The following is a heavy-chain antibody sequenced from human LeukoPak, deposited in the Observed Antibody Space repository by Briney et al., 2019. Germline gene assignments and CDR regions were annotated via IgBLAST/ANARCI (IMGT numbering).Heavy chain of an antibody. CDR3: ARDLSATARAYDY. J-gene: IGHJ4*02. CDR2: IAISGTYI. CDR1: GFILSDYN. V-gene: IGHV3-21*01. Sequence: PGGSLRLSCAASGFILSDYNMNWVRQAPGKGLEWVSFIAISGTYITYADSVKGRFTISRDNAKNSLYLQMDSLRAEDTAVYYCARDLSATARAYDYWGQGTLVTVSS. D-gene: IGHD1-26*01.